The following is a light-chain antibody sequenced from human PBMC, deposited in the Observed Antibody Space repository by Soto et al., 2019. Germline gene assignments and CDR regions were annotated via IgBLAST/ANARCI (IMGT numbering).Light chain of an antibody. Sequence: QSVLTQPPSASESPGQSGTISCTGTSSDVGRYNYVSWYQQHPGKAPKLMIYEVSQRPSGVPDRFSGSKSGNTASLTVSGLQAEDEADYYCSSYAVTNVYVFGTGTKLTVL. CDR2: EVS. J-gene: IGLJ1*01. V-gene: IGLV2-8*01. CDR3: SSYAVTNVYV. CDR1: SSDVGRYNY.